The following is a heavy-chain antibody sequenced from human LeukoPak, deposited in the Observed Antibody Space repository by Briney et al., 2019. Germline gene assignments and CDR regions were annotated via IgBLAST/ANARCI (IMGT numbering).Heavy chain of an antibody. CDR3: ARDDCSSTSCYLYYFDY. V-gene: IGHV1-18*01. Sequence: AAVRVSRMAPVYSFTSYGISCVRQAPGQGGGWMGWISAYKGNTNYAQKLQGGVTMTTDTSTSTGYMELRSLRSDDTAVYYCARDDCSSTSCYLYYFDYWGQGTLVTVSS. J-gene: IGHJ4*02. D-gene: IGHD2-2*01. CDR2: ISAYKGNT. CDR1: VYSFTSYG.